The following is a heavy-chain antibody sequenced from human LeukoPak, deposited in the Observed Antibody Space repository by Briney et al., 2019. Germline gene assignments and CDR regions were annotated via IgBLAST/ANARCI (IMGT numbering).Heavy chain of an antibody. CDR3: ARSWSQIDY. CDR2: ISSSSSYI. CDR1: GFTFSSYS. Sequence: GGSLRLSCAPSGFTFSSYSMNWVRQAPGKGLEWVSSISSSSSYIYYAASVKGRFTISRDNAKNSLYLQMTSLRAENTAVYYCARSWSQIDYWGQGTLVTASS. D-gene: IGHD6-13*01. J-gene: IGHJ4*02. V-gene: IGHV3-21*01.